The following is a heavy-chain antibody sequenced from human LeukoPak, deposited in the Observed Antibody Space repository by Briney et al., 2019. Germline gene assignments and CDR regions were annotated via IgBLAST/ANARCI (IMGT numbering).Heavy chain of an antibody. Sequence: PGGSLRLSCAASGFTFSGYAMSWVRQAPGKGLEWVSAISGSGGSTYYADSVKGRFTISRDNSKNTLYLQMNSLRAEDTAVYYCAKDTTSSKAHDYWGQGTLVTVSS. D-gene: IGHD2-2*01. CDR1: GFTFSGYA. CDR3: AKDTTSSKAHDY. J-gene: IGHJ4*02. V-gene: IGHV3-23*01. CDR2: ISGSGGST.